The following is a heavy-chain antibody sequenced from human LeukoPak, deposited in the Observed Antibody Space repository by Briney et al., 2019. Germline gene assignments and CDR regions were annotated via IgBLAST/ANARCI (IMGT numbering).Heavy chain of an antibody. Sequence: GASVKVSCKASGYTFTSYDINWVRQATGQGLEWMGWMNPNSGNTGYAQKFQGRVTITRNTSISTAYMELSSLRSEDTAVYYCARAGSITIFVVVIMAAFDIWGQGTMLTVSS. CDR2: MNPNSGNT. CDR3: ARAGSITIFVVVIMAAFDI. J-gene: IGHJ3*02. D-gene: IGHD3-3*01. V-gene: IGHV1-8*03. CDR1: GYTFTSYD.